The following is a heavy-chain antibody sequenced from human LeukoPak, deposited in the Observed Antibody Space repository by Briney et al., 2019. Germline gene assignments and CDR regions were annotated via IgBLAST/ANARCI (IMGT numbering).Heavy chain of an antibody. Sequence: PGGSLRLSCAVSEFSFSDYSMSWVRHAPGKGLEWVSGINWNSGSVDFADSVKGRFTTSRDNAKNSLYLQMNSLRAEDTALYYCAKGTGGYYGPFDSWGQGTLVTVSS. V-gene: IGHV3-9*01. CDR1: EFSFSDYS. CDR3: AKGTGGYYGPFDS. D-gene: IGHD3-22*01. J-gene: IGHJ4*02. CDR2: INWNSGSV.